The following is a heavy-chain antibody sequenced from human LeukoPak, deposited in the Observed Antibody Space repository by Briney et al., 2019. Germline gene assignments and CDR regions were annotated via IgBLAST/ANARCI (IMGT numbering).Heavy chain of an antibody. CDR2: VGGGDDI. Sequence: GGSLRLSCVASGFTFNIYGMSWFRQAPGKGLEWVSSVGGGDDIHYADSVKGRFTGSRDNAKNTVYLQMNSLRVDDTAIYFCAQDATPGNSIWDHFKSWGQGTLVTVSS. CDR1: GFTFNIYG. D-gene: IGHD1-7*01. V-gene: IGHV3-23*01. J-gene: IGHJ4*02. CDR3: AQDATPGNSIWDHFKS.